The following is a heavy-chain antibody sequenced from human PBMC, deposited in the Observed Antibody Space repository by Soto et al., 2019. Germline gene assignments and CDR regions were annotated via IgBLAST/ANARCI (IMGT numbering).Heavy chain of an antibody. V-gene: IGHV3-23*01. CDR1: GFTFSSYA. CDR3: AKSLREYGDYVSNVDY. Sequence: EVQLLESGGGLVQPGGSLRLSCAASGFTFSSYAMSWVRQAPGKGLEWVSAISGSGGSTYYADSVKGRFTISRDNSKNTRYLQMNSVRAEDTAVDYCAKSLREYGDYVSNVDYWGQGTLVTVSS. D-gene: IGHD4-17*01. J-gene: IGHJ4*02. CDR2: ISGSGGST.